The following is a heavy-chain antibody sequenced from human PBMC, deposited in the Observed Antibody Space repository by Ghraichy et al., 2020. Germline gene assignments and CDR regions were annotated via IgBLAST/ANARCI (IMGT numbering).Heavy chain of an antibody. D-gene: IGHD2-2*01. CDR2: ISWNSGSI. J-gene: IGHJ4*02. CDR1: GFTFDDYA. CDR3: APLGYCSSTSCYHFDY. Sequence: GGSLRLSCAASGFTFDDYAMHWVRQAPGKGLEWVSGISWNSGSIGYADSVKGRFTISRDNAKNSLYLQMNSLRAEDTALYYCAPLGYCSSTSCYHFDYWGQGTLVTVSS. V-gene: IGHV3-9*01.